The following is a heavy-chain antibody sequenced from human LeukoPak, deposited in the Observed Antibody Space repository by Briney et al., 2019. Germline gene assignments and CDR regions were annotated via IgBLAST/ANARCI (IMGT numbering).Heavy chain of an antibody. CDR2: VNPNSGGT. J-gene: IGHJ4*02. V-gene: IGHV1-2*02. CDR3: ARVQGYCSSTSCYPDTNFDY. D-gene: IGHD2-2*01. CDR1: GYTFTGYY. Sequence: ASVKVSCKASGYTFTGYYMHWVRQAPGQGLEWMGWVNPNSGGTNYAQKFQGRVTMTRDTSISTAYMELSRLRSDDTAVYYCARVQGYCSSTSCYPDTNFDYWGQGTLVTVSS.